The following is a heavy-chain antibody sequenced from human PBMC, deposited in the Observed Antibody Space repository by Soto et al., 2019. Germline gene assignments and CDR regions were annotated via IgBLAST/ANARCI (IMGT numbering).Heavy chain of an antibody. J-gene: IGHJ4*02. V-gene: IGHV5-10-1*01. CDR2: IDPSDSYS. CDR3: AREAAAGGFDY. D-gene: IGHD6-25*01. CDR1: GYSFTNYW. Sequence: EVQLVQSGAEVKKPGESLRISCKGSGYSFTNYWITWVRQRPGKGLEWMGRIDPSDSYSNYSPSFQGHVSVSADKSISTAYLQWSSLKASDTAMYYCAREAAAGGFDYWGQGTLVAVSS.